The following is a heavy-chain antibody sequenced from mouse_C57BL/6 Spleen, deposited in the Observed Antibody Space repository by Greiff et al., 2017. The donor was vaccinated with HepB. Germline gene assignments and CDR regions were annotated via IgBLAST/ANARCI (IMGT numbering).Heavy chain of an antibody. CDR1: GYSITSGYY. CDR3: ASGRWLLPWFAY. CDR2: ISYDGSN. Sequence: ESGPGLVKPSKSLSLTCSVTGYSITSGYYWNWLRQFPGNKLEWMGYISYDGSNNYNPSLKNRISITRDTTKNQFFLKLNSVTTEDTATYYCASGRWLLPWFAYWGQGTLVTVSA. J-gene: IGHJ3*01. D-gene: IGHD2-3*01. V-gene: IGHV3-6*01.